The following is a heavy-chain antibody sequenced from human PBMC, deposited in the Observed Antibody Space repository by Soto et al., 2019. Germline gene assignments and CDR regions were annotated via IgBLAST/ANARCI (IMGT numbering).Heavy chain of an antibody. D-gene: IGHD4-17*01. CDR3: ASSGSTVTTVYY. CDR1: GGSISSGGYS. J-gene: IGHJ4*02. CDR2: IYHGGRT. Sequence: QLQLQESGSGLVKPSQTLSLTCAVSGGSISSGGYSWSWILQPPGKGLEWVGDIYHGGRTDYNPSCKRRVTIPGDTCNNKFCLKLCSVAAAASAVCYCASSGSTVTTVYYWGQGTLVTVSS. V-gene: IGHV4-30-2*01.